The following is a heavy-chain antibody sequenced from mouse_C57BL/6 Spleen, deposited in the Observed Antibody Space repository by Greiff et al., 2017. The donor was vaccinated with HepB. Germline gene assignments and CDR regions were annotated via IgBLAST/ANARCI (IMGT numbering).Heavy chain of an antibody. J-gene: IGHJ2*01. CDR1: GFNIKDYY. CDR3: ATPLTGPFDY. CDR2: IDPEDGEN. V-gene: IGHV14-2*01. Sequence: VQLQQSGAELVKPGASVKLSCTASGFNIKDYYMHWVKQRTEQGLEWIGRIDPEDGENKYAPKFQGKATITADTSSNTAYLQLSSLTSEDTAVYYCATPLTGPFDYWGQGTTLTVSS. D-gene: IGHD4-1*01.